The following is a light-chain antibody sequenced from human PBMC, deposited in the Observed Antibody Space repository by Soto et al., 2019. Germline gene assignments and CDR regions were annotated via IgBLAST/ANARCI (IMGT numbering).Light chain of an antibody. V-gene: IGLV2-8*02. CDR3: SSYAGSNNLRI. J-gene: IGLJ1*01. CDR2: EVS. CDR1: SSDVGGYNY. Sequence: QSDESQLPSASRSRGQPDTISCTGTSSDVGGYNYVSWYQQHPGKAPKLMIYEVSKRPSGVPDRFSGSKSGNTASLTVSGLQAEDEADYYCSSYAGSNNLRIFGTGTKVTVL.